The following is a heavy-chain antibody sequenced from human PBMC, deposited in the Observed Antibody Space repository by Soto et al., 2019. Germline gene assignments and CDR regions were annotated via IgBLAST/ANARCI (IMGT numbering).Heavy chain of an antibody. CDR1: GFTFSTSV. CDR2: ISYGGVNK. D-gene: IGHD3-22*01. Sequence: QVQLVESGGGVVQPGGSLRLSCAASGFTFSTSVMHWVRQAPGKGREWMAIISYGGVNKYYADSVKGRFTIARDISENTLYLQMNRLRTEDTAVYYCAREEFEDGRGHFDYWGQGTLVCVSS. J-gene: IGHJ4*02. CDR3: AREEFEDGRGHFDY. V-gene: IGHV3-30-3*01.